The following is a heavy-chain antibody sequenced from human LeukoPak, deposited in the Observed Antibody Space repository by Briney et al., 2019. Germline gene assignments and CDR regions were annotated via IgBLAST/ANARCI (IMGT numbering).Heavy chain of an antibody. CDR3: ARVSLMSSSSDYYYYYMDV. D-gene: IGHD6-6*01. J-gene: IGHJ6*03. CDR2: IYYSGST. CDR1: GGSINSYY. Sequence: PSETLSLTCTVSGGSINSYYWTWIRQPPGKGLEWIGYIYYSGSTHYNPSLNSRVTISMDTSKNHFSLKLSSVTAADTAVYYCARVSLMSSSSDYYYYYMDVWGKGTTVTVSS. V-gene: IGHV4-59*01.